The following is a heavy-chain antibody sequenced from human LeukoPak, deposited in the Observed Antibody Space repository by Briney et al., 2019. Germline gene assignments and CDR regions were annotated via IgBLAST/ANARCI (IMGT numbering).Heavy chain of an antibody. D-gene: IGHD1-26*01. V-gene: IGHV4-38-2*02. J-gene: IGHJ6*02. Sequence: SETLSLTCTVSGYSISSGYYWGWIRQPPGKGLEWIGSIYHNGSTYYNPSLQSRVTISVDRSKNQFSLNLYFVTAADTAVYYCARGRGSYDYYYGMDVWGQGTTVTVSS. CDR2: IYHNGST. CDR3: ARGRGSYDYYYGMDV. CDR1: GYSISSGYY.